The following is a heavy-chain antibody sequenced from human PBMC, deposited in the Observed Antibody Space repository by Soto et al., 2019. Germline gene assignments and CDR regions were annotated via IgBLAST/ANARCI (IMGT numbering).Heavy chain of an antibody. CDR2: ISYDGSNK. J-gene: IGHJ4*02. V-gene: IGHV3-30-3*01. CDR3: ARDRGGSYQLLYYFDY. D-gene: IGHD2-2*02. CDR1: GFTFSSYA. Sequence: QVQLVESGGGVVQPGRSLRLSCAASGFTFSSYAMHWVRQAPGKGLEWVAVISYDGSNKYYADSVKGRFTISRDNSKNTLYLQMNSLRAEDTAVYCCARDRGGSYQLLYYFDYWGQGTLVTVSS.